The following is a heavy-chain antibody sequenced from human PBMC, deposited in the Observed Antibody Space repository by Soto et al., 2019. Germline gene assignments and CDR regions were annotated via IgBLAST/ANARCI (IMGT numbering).Heavy chain of an antibody. CDR1: GGSFNGYY. Sequence: PSETLSLTCAVYGGSFNGYYWSWIRQPPGKGLEWIGEINHSGSTNYNPSLKSRVTIAVDTSKNQFSLKLSSVTAADTAVYYCARGIWLRSSFDSWGQGTLVTVSS. D-gene: IGHD5-12*01. CDR3: ARGIWLRSSFDS. CDR2: INHSGST. V-gene: IGHV4-34*01. J-gene: IGHJ4*02.